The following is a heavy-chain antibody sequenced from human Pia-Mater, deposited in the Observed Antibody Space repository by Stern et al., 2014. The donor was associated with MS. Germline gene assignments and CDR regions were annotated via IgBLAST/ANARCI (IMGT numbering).Heavy chain of an antibody. Sequence: AQLVESGGGLVKPGGSLRLSCAASGFTFSDYYMSWIRQAPGKGLEWVSSISSSGSSIYYADSVKGRFTISRDNAKNSLYLQMNSLRAEDTAVYYCARSHSKWLVHDAFDIWGQGTMVSVSS. CDR3: ARSHSKWLVHDAFDI. D-gene: IGHD6-19*01. CDR1: GFTFSDYY. J-gene: IGHJ3*02. V-gene: IGHV3-11*01. CDR2: ISSSGSSI.